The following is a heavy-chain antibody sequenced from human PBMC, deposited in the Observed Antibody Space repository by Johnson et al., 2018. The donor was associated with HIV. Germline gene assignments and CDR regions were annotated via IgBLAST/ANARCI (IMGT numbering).Heavy chain of an antibody. Sequence: VQLVESGGGLVKPGGSLRLSCAASGFTFSDYYMSWIRQAPGKGLEWVSYISSSGSTIYYADSVKGRFTISRDNSKNTLYLQMNSLRAEDTAVYYCAREYYYDSSGYNAFDIWGQGTMVTVSS. V-gene: IGHV3-11*04. CDR3: AREYYYDSSGYNAFDI. CDR2: ISSSGSTI. CDR1: GFTFSDYY. D-gene: IGHD3-22*01. J-gene: IGHJ3*02.